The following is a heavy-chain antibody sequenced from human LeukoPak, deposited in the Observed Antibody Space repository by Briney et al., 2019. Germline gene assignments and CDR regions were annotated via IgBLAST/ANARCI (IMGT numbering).Heavy chain of an antibody. CDR2: IGGNDGTT. D-gene: IGHD3-22*01. CDR3: AKRDSSGSYPYYFDY. J-gene: IGHJ4*02. CDR1: GFTFSTHA. V-gene: IGHV3-23*01. Sequence: GGCLRLSCVASGFTFSTHAMSWVRLAPGKGLEWVSAIGGNDGTTYYADSAKGRFTISRDNSKDTLYLQMSSLRVEDTATYYCAKRDSSGSYPYYFDYWGQGTLVTVSS.